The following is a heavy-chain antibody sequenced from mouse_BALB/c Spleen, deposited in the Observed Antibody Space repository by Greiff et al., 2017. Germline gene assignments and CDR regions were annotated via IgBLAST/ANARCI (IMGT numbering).Heavy chain of an antibody. V-gene: IGHV5-12-2*01. CDR1: GFTFSSYT. CDR3: ARHGYDAMDY. CDR2: ISNGGGST. Sequence: EVQLKESGGGLVQPGGSLKLSCAASGFTFSSYTMSWVRQTPEKRLEWVAYISNGGGSTYYPDTVKGRFTISRDNAKNTLYLQMSSLKSEDTAMYYCARHGYDAMDYWGQGTSVTVSS. J-gene: IGHJ4*01.